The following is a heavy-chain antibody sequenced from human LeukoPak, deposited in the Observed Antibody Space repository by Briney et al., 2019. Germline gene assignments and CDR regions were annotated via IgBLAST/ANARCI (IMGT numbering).Heavy chain of an antibody. CDR1: GGSISSGDYY. J-gene: IGHJ4*02. CDR3: ARVTYYYDSSGSDY. Sequence: SETLSLTCTVSGGSISSGDYYWSWIRQPPGKGLEWIGYIYYSGSTYYNPSLKSRVTISVDTSKNQFSLKLSSVTAADTAVYYCARVTYYYDSSGSDYWGQGTLVTVSS. V-gene: IGHV4-30-4*01. CDR2: IYYSGST. D-gene: IGHD3-22*01.